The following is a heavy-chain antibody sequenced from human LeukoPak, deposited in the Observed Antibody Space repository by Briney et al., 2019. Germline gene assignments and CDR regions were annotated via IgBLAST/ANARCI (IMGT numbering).Heavy chain of an antibody. Sequence: GGSLRLSCAASGFTFSSYSMYWVRQAPGKGLEWVSSISSSSSYMYYADSLKGRFTISRDNAKNSLYLQMNSLRAEDTAVYYCAREYCSGGSCYSDAFDIWGQGTMVTVSS. CDR1: GFTFSSYS. CDR2: ISSSSSYM. CDR3: AREYCSGGSCYSDAFDI. V-gene: IGHV3-21*01. D-gene: IGHD2-15*01. J-gene: IGHJ3*02.